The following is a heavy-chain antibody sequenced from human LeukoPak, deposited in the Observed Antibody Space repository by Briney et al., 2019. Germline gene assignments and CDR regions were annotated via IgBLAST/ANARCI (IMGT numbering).Heavy chain of an antibody. CDR3: VKKGQADDYGNPD. V-gene: IGHV3-23*01. J-gene: IGHJ4*02. CDR1: GFTFSKYD. Sequence: GGSLRLSCAASGFTFSKYDMSWVRQAPGRGLECVSAIDRGVGSTYYADSVKGRFTICRDNSKNTLYLQMNNLRADDTAVYYCVKKGQADDYGNPDGGQGALVTVSP. CDR2: IDRGVGST. D-gene: IGHD4-17*01.